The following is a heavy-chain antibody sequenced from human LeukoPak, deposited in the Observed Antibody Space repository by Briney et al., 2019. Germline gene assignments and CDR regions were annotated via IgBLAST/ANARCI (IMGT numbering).Heavy chain of an antibody. CDR1: GGSISSSLYY. D-gene: IGHD2-8*02. Sequence: SETLSLTCTVSGGSISSSLYYWGWIRQSPGKGLEWIGSVFHTGSTIYIPSLMSRVTISVDTSKNQFSLRLTSVTAADTAVYYCGRHARTGIDRLFDSWGQGALVTVSS. V-gene: IGHV4-39*01. CDR3: GRHARTGIDRLFDS. J-gene: IGHJ4*02. CDR2: VFHTGST.